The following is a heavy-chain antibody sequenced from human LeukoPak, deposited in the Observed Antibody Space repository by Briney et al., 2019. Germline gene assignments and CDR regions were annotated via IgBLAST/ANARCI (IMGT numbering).Heavy chain of an antibody. D-gene: IGHD2/OR15-2a*01. V-gene: IGHV3-48*03. CDR2: ISRSGTTK. Sequence: PGGSLRLSCAASGFTFSSYEMNWVRQGPGKGREWVSYISRSGTTKYYADSVKGRFTPPRDNAKKSLSLQMNSLRAVCAAIYSCARSNRDAFDMWGQGTVVTVSS. J-gene: IGHJ3*02. CDR1: GFTFSSYE. CDR3: ARSNRDAFDM.